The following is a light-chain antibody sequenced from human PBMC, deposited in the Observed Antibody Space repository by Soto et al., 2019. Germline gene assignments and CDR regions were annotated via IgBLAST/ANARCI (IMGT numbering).Light chain of an antibody. J-gene: IGKJ2*01. CDR3: QQRSNWPPYT. CDR1: QRVSSY. Sequence: PGERATLSCRASQRVSSYLAWYQQKPGQAPRLLIYDASNRATGIPARFSASGSGTDFTLTISSLEPEDFAVYYCQQRSNWPPYTFGQGTKLEIK. CDR2: DAS. V-gene: IGKV3-11*01.